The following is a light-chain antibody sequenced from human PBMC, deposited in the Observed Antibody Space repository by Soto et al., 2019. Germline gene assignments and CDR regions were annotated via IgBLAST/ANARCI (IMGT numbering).Light chain of an antibody. CDR3: QQSSDSIT. CDR1: HSVTTH. Sequence: ESVFTQSPNTLSCGGGERATLSCWASHSVTTHLAWFQQRPGQTPRLLIYDASTRAPGIPARFSGRGSGADFTLTISSLETEDFAVYYCQQSSDSITFGQGTRLEIK. CDR2: DAS. J-gene: IGKJ5*01. V-gene: IGKV3-11*01.